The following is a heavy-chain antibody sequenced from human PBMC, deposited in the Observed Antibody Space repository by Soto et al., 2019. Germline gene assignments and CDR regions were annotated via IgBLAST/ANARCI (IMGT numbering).Heavy chain of an antibody. CDR2: ISTTSSYI. D-gene: IGHD4-4*01. V-gene: IGHV3-21*01. Sequence: EVQLVESGGGLVKPGGSLRLSCEASGFTFSSYSMIWVRQAPVKGLEWVSSISTTSSYIYYADSVKGRFTISRDNAKNSLYLLMNSLRAEDTAVYYCAREGSLYNDYISNCADYWGQGTLVTVSS. J-gene: IGHJ4*02. CDR3: AREGSLYNDYISNCADY. CDR1: GFTFSSYS.